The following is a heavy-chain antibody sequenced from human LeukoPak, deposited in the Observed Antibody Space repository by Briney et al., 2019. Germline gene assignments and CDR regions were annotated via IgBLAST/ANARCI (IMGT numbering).Heavy chain of an antibody. CDR2: ISYDGSNK. CDR1: GFTLSSYA. V-gene: IGHV3-30*04. J-gene: IGHJ4*02. Sequence: GGSLRLSCAASGFTLSSYAMHWVRQAPGKGLEWAAVISYDGSNKYYADSVKGRFTISRDNSKNTLYLQMNSLRDEDTALYYCTKGAIGLKYSNRWHFFDSWGQGTLVTVSS. CDR3: TKGAIGLKYSNRWHFFDS. D-gene: IGHD6-13*01.